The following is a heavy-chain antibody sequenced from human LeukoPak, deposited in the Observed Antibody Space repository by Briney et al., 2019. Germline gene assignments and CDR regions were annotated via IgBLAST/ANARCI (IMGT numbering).Heavy chain of an antibody. CDR3: AALVDYYDSSGYYVDY. J-gene: IGHJ4*02. Sequence: SVKVSCKASGFTFTRSAMQWVRQARGQRLEWIGWIVVGSGNTNYAQKFQESVTISRDMSTSTAYMELSSLRSEDTAVYYCAALVDYYDSSGYYVDYWGQGTLVTVSS. CDR2: IVVGSGNT. D-gene: IGHD3-22*01. V-gene: IGHV1-58*02. CDR1: GFTFTRSA.